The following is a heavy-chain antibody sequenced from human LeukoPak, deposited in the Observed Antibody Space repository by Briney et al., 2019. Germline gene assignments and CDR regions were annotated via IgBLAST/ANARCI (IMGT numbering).Heavy chain of an antibody. D-gene: IGHD3-22*01. J-gene: IGHJ4*02. Sequence: GGSLRLSCAASGFPFGSYAMNWVRQAPGKGLEWVSALSGSGSNTFYADSAKGRFTISRDNSKNTLYLQMNSLRAEDTAVYYCAKGDTYYYDSSGLYWGQGTLVTVSS. CDR3: AKGDTYYYDSSGLY. V-gene: IGHV3-23*01. CDR1: GFPFGSYA. CDR2: LSGSGSNT.